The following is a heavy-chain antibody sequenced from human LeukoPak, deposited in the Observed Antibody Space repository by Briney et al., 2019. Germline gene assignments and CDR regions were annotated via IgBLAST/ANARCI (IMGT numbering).Heavy chain of an antibody. V-gene: IGHV3-9*01. D-gene: IGHD5-24*01. J-gene: IGHJ5*01. CDR2: ISWNSGSI. CDR1: GFTFDDYA. CDR3: ARELSGDVIDS. Sequence: GGSLRLSCAASGFTFDDYAMHWVRQAPGKGLEWVSGISWNSGSIGYADSVKGRFTIFRDNAKKSVYLQMNSLRAEDTGIYYCARELSGDVIDSWGQGILVTVSS.